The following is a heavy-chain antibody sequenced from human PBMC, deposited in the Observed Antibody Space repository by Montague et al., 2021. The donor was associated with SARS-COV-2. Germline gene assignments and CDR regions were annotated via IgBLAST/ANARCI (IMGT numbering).Heavy chain of an antibody. Sequence: PALVKPTQTLTLTCTFSGFSLSTSVMSVSWIRQPPGKALEWLARIDWDDYEFYSTSLKTRLTISKDTSKNQVVLTMTNMDPVDTATYYCARCRGGHKSGLYFDYWGQGTLVTVSS. CDR2: IDWDDYE. CDR3: ARCRGGHKSGLYFDY. J-gene: IGHJ4*02. CDR1: GFSLSTSVMS. V-gene: IGHV2-70*17. D-gene: IGHD5-24*01.